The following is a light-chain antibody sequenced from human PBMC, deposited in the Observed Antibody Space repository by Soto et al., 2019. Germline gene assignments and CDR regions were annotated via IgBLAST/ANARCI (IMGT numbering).Light chain of an antibody. Sequence: VMTQSPATLSVSPGERATLSCRASQTVSSHLAWYQQKPGQAPRLLIYGASTRSTDVPARFSGSGSGTEYTLIISSLQSEDFAVYYCQHYKNWPYTFGQGTKLEIK. J-gene: IGKJ2*01. V-gene: IGKV3-15*01. CDR3: QHYKNWPYT. CDR1: QTVSSH. CDR2: GAS.